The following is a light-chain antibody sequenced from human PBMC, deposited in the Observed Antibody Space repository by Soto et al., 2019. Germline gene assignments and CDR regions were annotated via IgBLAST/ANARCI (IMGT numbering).Light chain of an antibody. CDR1: QSISSY. CDR2: AAS. Sequence: DIQMTQSPSSLSASVGDRVTITCRASQSISSYLNWYQQKPGKAPKLLIYAASSLQSGVPSRFSGSGSGTDFTLTISRLQPEDFATYYCQQSYSTLWTFGQGNKVEIK. V-gene: IGKV1-39*01. J-gene: IGKJ1*01. CDR3: QQSYSTLWT.